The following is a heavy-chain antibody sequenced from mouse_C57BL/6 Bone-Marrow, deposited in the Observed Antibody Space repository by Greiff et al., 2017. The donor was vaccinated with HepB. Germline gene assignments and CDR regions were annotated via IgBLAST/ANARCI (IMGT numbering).Heavy chain of an antibody. Sequence: EVNVVESGGGLVKPGGSLKLSCAASGFTFSSYAMSWVRQTPEKRLEWVATISDGGSYTYYPDNVKGRFTISRDNAKNNLYLQMSHLKSEDTAMYYCARGGYYSDYWGQGTTLTVSS. V-gene: IGHV5-4*03. CDR2: ISDGGSYT. CDR1: GFTFSSYA. CDR3: ARGGYYSDY. J-gene: IGHJ2*01.